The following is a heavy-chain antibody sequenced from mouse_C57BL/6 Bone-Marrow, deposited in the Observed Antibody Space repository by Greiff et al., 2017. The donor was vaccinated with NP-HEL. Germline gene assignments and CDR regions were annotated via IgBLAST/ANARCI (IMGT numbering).Heavy chain of an antibody. J-gene: IGHJ4*01. Sequence: EVKLQESGPGLVKPSQSLSLTCSVTGYSITRGYYWNWIRQFPGNKLEWMGYISYDGSNNYNPSLKNRISITRDTSKNQFFLKLNSVTTEDTATYYCAREATTVVAKGDYYAMDYWGQGTSVTVSS. CDR3: AREATTVVAKGDYYAMDY. D-gene: IGHD1-1*01. V-gene: IGHV3-6*01. CDR1: GYSITRGYY. CDR2: ISYDGSN.